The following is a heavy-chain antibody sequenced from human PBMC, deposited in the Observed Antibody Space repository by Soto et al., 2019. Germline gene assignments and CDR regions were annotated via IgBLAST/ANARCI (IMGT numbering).Heavy chain of an antibody. Sequence: GASVKVSCKASGYTFTSYDINWVRQATGQGLEWMGWMNPNSGNTGYAQKFQGRVTITADESTSTAYMELSSLRSEDTAVYYCARGIYSSGWYRQDYYYYGMDVWGQGTTVTVSS. D-gene: IGHD6-19*01. J-gene: IGHJ6*02. CDR1: GYTFTSYD. V-gene: IGHV1-8*01. CDR3: ARGIYSSGWYRQDYYYYGMDV. CDR2: MNPNSGNT.